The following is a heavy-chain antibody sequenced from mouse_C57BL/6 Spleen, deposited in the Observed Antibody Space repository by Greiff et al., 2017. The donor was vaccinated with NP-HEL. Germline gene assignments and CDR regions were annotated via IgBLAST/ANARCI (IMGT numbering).Heavy chain of an antibody. CDR2: IYPRSGNT. J-gene: IGHJ3*01. V-gene: IGHV1-81*01. CDR1: GYTFTSYG. CDR3: ARGLSDYDYAWFAY. Sequence: VQLQQSGAELARPGASVKLSCKASGYTFTSYGISWVKQRTGQGLEWIGEIYPRSGNTYYNEKFKGKATLTADKSSSTEYMELRSLTSEDSAVYFCARGLSDYDYAWFAYWGQGTLVTVSA. D-gene: IGHD2-4*01.